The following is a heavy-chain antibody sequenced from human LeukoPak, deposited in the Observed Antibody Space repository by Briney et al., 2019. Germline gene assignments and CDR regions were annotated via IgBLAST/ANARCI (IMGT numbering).Heavy chain of an antibody. J-gene: IGHJ4*02. Sequence: GESLKISCKGSGYSFTTYWIGWVRQMPGKGLEWMGIIYLGDSDTRYSPSFQGQVTISAVKSINTAYLQWSSLKASDTAMYYCARLGYDSSGYRYFDFWGQGTLVTVSS. CDR3: ARLGYDSSGYRYFDF. CDR2: IYLGDSDT. CDR1: GYSFTTYW. D-gene: IGHD3-22*01. V-gene: IGHV5-51*01.